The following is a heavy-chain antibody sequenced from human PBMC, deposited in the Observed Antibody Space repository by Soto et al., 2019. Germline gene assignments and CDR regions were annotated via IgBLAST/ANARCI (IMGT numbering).Heavy chain of an antibody. Sequence: PGGSLRLSCAASGFTFSSYAMSWVRQAPGKGLEWVSAISGSVIATYYADSVKGRFTVPRDNSKNTLYLQMNTLRAEDTAVYYCAKESRGGHFDYWGQGTLVTVSS. CDR2: ISGSVIAT. J-gene: IGHJ4*02. CDR1: GFTFSSYA. CDR3: AKESRGGHFDY. V-gene: IGHV3-23*01.